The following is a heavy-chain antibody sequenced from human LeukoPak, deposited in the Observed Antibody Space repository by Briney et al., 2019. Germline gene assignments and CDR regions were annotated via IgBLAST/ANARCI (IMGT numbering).Heavy chain of an antibody. CDR1: GFTFSSYW. V-gene: IGHV3-7*01. CDR3: ARGPSYYDFWSGYSLDY. D-gene: IGHD3-3*01. CDR2: IKQDGSEK. J-gene: IGHJ4*02. Sequence: PGGSLRLSCAASGFTFSSYWMSWVRQAPGKGLEGVANIKQDGSEKYYVDSVKGRFTITRDNAKNSLYLQMNSLRAEDTDVYYCARGPSYYDFWSGYSLDYWGQGTLVTVSS.